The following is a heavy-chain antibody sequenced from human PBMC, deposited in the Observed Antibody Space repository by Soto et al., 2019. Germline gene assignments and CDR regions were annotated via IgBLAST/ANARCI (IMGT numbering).Heavy chain of an antibody. J-gene: IGHJ4*02. CDR1: EFPFSSYA. V-gene: IGHV3-23*01. D-gene: IGHD6-19*01. CDR2: ISGSGGST. Sequence: EVQLLESGGGLVKPGGSLRPSGAAPEFPFSSYAMSWVRQAQGKGLEWVSAISGSGGSTYYADSVKGRFTISRDNSKNTLYLQMNSLRAEDTAVYYCAKGKVAGPFDYWGQGTLVTVSS. CDR3: AKGKVAGPFDY.